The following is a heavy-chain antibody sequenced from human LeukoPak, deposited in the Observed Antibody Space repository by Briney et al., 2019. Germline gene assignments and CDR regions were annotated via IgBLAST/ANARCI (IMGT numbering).Heavy chain of an antibody. V-gene: IGHV3-30-3*01. CDR1: GFTFSSYA. CDR2: ISYDGSNK. Sequence: GGSLRLSCAASGFTFSSYAMHWVRQAPGKGLEWVAVISYDGSNKYYADSVKGRFTISRDNSKNTLYLQMNSLRAEDTAVYYCAREGGAPYDAFDIWGQGTMVTVSS. CDR3: AREGGAPYDAFDI. D-gene: IGHD1-26*01. J-gene: IGHJ3*02.